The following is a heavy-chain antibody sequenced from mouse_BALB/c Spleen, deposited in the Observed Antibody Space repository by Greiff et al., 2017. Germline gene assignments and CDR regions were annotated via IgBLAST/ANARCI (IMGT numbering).Heavy chain of an antibody. D-gene: IGHD2-4*01. CDR3: ARFDYDGGYAMDY. V-gene: IGHV3-2*02. CDR2: ISYSGST. CDR1: GYSITSDYA. J-gene: IGHJ4*01. Sequence: EVKLQESGPGLVKPSQSLSLTCTVTGYSITSDYAWNWIRQFPGNKLEWMGYISYSGSTSYNPSLKSRISITRDTSKNQFFLQLNSVTTEDTATYYCARFDYDGGYAMDYWGQGTSVTVSS.